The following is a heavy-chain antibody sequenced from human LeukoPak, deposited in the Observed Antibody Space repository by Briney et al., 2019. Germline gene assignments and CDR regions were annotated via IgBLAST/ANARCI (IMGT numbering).Heavy chain of an antibody. Sequence: SETLSLTCTVSGGSISSYYWSWIRQPPGKGLEWIGYIYYSGSTNYNPSHKSRVTISVDTSKNQFSLKLSSVTAADTAVYYCARNNDYGDYLGAFDIWGQGTMVTVSS. CDR3: ARNNDYGDYLGAFDI. J-gene: IGHJ3*02. CDR1: GGSISSYY. CDR2: IYYSGST. D-gene: IGHD4-17*01. V-gene: IGHV4-59*01.